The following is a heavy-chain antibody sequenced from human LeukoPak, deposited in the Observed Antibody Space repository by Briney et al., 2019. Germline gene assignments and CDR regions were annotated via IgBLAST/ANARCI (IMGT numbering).Heavy chain of an antibody. D-gene: IGHD5-18*01. J-gene: IGHJ4*02. CDR2: IVGSGVTT. V-gene: IGHV3-23*01. CDR3: ARDERWIQFNY. CDR1: RFTFSDYY. Sequence: QSGGSLRLSCAASRFTFSDYYMSWIRQAPGKGLEWVSGIVGSGVTTYYADSVKGRFTISRDNSKNTLYLHMNGLRVEDTAIYYCARDERWIQFNYWGQGTLVTVSS.